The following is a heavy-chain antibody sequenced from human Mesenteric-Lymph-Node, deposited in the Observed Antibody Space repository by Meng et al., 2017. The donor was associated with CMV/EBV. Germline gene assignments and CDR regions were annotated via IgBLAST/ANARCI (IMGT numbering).Heavy chain of an antibody. CDR2: IYWDDDK. Sequence: QITLKESGPTLVNPTQTLTLTCTCSGFSLSTSGVGVGWIRQPPGKALEWLALIYWDDDKRYSPSLKSRLTITKDTSKNQVVLTMTNMDPVDTATYYCAHSSGIAAAGPFYFDYWGQGTLVTVSS. CDR3: AHSSGIAAAGPFYFDY. J-gene: IGHJ4*02. D-gene: IGHD6-13*01. CDR1: GFSLSTSGVG. V-gene: IGHV2-5*02.